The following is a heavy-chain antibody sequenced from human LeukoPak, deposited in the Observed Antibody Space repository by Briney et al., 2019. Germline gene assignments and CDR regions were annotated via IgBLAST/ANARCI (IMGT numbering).Heavy chain of an antibody. D-gene: IGHD2-2*01. CDR2: ISYDGSKK. Sequence: GGSLRLSCAASGITFSNYAMSWVRQAPGKGLEWVAVISYDGSKKYYADSLKGRFTISRDNSKNTLFLQMNSLRAEDTAVYYCARDYSSTSVLDSWGQGTLVTVSS. CDR1: GITFSNYA. V-gene: IGHV3-30*04. J-gene: IGHJ5*01. CDR3: ARDYSSTSVLDS.